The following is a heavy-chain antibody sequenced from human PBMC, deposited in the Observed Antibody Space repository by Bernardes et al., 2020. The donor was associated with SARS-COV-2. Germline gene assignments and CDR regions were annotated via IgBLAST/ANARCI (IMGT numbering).Heavy chain of an antibody. D-gene: IGHD3-10*01. CDR2: ISGFNGDT. V-gene: IGHV1-18*01. J-gene: IGHJ6*02. CDR1: GYAFRRYG. CDR3: AREVMVRISDTYRNGMDL. Sequence: ASVKVSCKASGYAFRRYGISWARQAPGQGLEWMGWISGFNGDTSYIQKIQDRVTLTTDTSTSTAYMDLRDLRSDDTAVYFCAREVMVRISDTYRNGMDLWGQGTTVTVSS.